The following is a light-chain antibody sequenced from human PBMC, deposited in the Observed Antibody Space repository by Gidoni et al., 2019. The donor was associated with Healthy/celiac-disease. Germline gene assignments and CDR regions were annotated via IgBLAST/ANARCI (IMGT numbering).Light chain of an antibody. J-gene: IGKJ4*01. CDR2: AAS. CDR3: QQSYSTPT. Sequence: DIQMTQSPSSLSASVGDRVTITGRASQNISSYLNWYQQKPGKAPKLLIYAASSLQSGVPSRFSGSGSGTDFTLTISSLQPEDFATYYCQQSYSTPTFGGGTKVEIK. V-gene: IGKV1-39*01. CDR1: QNISSY.